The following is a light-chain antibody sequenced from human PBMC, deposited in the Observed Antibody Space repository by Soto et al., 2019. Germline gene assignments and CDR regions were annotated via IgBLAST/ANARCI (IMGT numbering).Light chain of an antibody. CDR2: WAS. Sequence: DIVRTQSPDSLAVSLGERATINCKSSQSVLYSSNNKNYLAWYQQKPGQPPKLLIYWASTRESGVPDRFSGSGSETDFTLTISRLQAEDVAVYYCQQYYGPPFTFGGGTKVEIK. CDR3: QQYYGPPFT. CDR1: QSVLYSSNNKNY. V-gene: IGKV4-1*01. J-gene: IGKJ4*01.